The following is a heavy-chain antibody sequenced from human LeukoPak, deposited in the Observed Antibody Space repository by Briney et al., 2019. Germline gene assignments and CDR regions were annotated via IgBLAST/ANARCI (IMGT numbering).Heavy chain of an antibody. Sequence: GGSLRLSCTASGFTFSSYAMTWVRQAPGKGLEWVSAISGSNNNTYYAASVKGRFTISRDNSKNTLYLQMSSLRAEDTAVYYCAKDRPSGYDLRGEDNYWGQGTLVTVSS. CDR3: AKDRPSGYDLRGEDNY. CDR1: GFTFSSYA. V-gene: IGHV3-23*01. J-gene: IGHJ4*02. CDR2: ISGSNNNT. D-gene: IGHD5-12*01.